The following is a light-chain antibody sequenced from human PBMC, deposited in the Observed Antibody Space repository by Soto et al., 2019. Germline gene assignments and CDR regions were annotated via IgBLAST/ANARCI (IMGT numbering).Light chain of an antibody. CDR1: QSVSSSY. Sequence: EVVLTQSPGTLSLSPGERATLSCRASQSVSSSYLAWYQQKPGQAHRLLIYGTSSRATGIPDRFSGSGSGTDFTLTISRLEPQDFAVYYCQHYGSSSWTFGQGTKVEIK. J-gene: IGKJ1*01. CDR3: QHYGSSSWT. V-gene: IGKV3-20*01. CDR2: GTS.